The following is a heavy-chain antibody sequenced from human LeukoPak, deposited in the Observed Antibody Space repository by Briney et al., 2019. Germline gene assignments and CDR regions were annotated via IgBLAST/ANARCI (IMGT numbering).Heavy chain of an antibody. D-gene: IGHD6-13*01. CDR1: GFTFSSYG. V-gene: IGHV3-30*18. J-gene: IGHJ4*02. CDR3: AKDGRIAAAGTRGRQPFDY. Sequence: GGSLRLSCAASGFTFSSYGMHWVRQAPGKGLEWVAVISYDGSNEYYADSVKGRFTISRDNSKNTPYLQMNSLRAEDTAVYYCAKDGRIAAAGTRGRQPFDYWGQGTLVTVSS. CDR2: ISYDGSNE.